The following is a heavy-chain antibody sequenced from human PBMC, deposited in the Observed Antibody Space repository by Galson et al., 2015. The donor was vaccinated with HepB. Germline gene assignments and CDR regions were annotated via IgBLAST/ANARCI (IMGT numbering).Heavy chain of an antibody. V-gene: IGHV1-3*01. J-gene: IGHJ4*02. D-gene: IGHD6-19*01. Sequence: KASGYTLTSHAMHWARLAPGQRLEWMGWINGGNGNTKYSEKFQGRVTISRDTSASTAYMELTSLRSEDTAVYYCARGSEYFDYWGQGTLVAVSS. CDR3: ARGSEYFDY. CDR2: INGGNGNT. CDR1: GYTLTSHA.